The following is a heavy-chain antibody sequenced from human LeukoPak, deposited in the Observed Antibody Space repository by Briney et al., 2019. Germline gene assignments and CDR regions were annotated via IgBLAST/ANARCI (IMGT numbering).Heavy chain of an antibody. V-gene: IGHV3-21*01. CDR1: GFTFSSYS. Sequence: PGGSLRLSCAASGFTFSSYSMNWVRQAPGKGLEWVSSISSSSSYIYYADSVKGRFTISRDNAKNSLYLQMNSLRAEDTAVYYCARVGSYSSSWLGFDYWGQGTLVTVSS. J-gene: IGHJ4*02. CDR3: ARVGSYSSSWLGFDY. D-gene: IGHD6-13*01. CDR2: ISSSSSYI.